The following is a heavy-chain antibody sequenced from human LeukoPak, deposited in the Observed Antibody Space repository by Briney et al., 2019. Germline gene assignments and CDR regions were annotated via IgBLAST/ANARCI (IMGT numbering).Heavy chain of an antibody. D-gene: IGHD2-8*01. V-gene: IGHV4-39*01. Sequence: NPSETLSLTCTVSGGSISSSSYYWGWIRQPPGKGLEWIANIYYSGNTYYNPSLKSRVTISVDTSKNQLSLRLSSVTAADTAVYYCARGGLMVHAHDAFDIWGQGTMVTVSS. CDR2: IYYSGNT. CDR1: GGSISSSSYY. J-gene: IGHJ3*02. CDR3: ARGGLMVHAHDAFDI.